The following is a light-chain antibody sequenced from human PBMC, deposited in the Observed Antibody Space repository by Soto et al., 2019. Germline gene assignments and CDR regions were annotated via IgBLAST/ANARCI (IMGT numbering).Light chain of an antibody. CDR2: GAS. J-gene: IGKJ2*01. CDR1: QSVSRSY. Sequence: EIVLTQSPGTLSLSPGERATLSCRASQSVSRSYLAWYLQKPGQAPRLLIYGASSRATGIPDRFSGSGSGTDFTLTISRLEPEDFAVYYCQQYGGSPYTFGQGTKLEIK. CDR3: QQYGGSPYT. V-gene: IGKV3-20*01.